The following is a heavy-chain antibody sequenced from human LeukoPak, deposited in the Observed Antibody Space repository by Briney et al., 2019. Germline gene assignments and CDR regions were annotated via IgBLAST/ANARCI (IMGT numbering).Heavy chain of an antibody. V-gene: IGHV3-23*01. D-gene: IGHD6-19*01. J-gene: IGHJ4*02. Sequence: GGSLRLSCAASGFTFSSSAMSWVRQVPGKGLEWVSGISASGGSTYYADSVRGRFTISRDNSKNTLYLQMNSLRAEDTAVYYCATAVASSSGWYADYWGQGTLVTVSS. CDR2: ISASGGST. CDR3: ATAVASSSGWYADY. CDR1: GFTFSSSA.